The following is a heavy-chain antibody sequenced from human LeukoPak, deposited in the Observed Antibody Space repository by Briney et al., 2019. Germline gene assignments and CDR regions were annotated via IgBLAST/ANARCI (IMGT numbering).Heavy chain of an antibody. Sequence: SETLSLTCTVSGGSISSYYWSWIRQPAGKGLEWIGRIYTSGSTNYNPSLKSRVTMSVDTSKNQFSLKLSSVTAADTAVYYCARGGVDCSSTSCYIWFDPWGQGTLVTVSP. CDR3: ARGGVDCSSTSCYIWFDP. J-gene: IGHJ5*02. CDR2: IYTSGST. V-gene: IGHV4-4*07. D-gene: IGHD2-2*02. CDR1: GGSISSYY.